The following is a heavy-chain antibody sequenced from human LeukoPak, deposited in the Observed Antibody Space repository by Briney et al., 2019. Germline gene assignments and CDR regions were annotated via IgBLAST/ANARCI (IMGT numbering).Heavy chain of an antibody. J-gene: IGHJ4*02. D-gene: IGHD1-1*01. CDR1: GGSISSYY. CDR2: IDYSGST. CDR3: ARYLAGNFDY. Sequence: PSETLSLTCTVSGGSISSYYWSCIRQPPGKGLEWIGYIDYSGSTNYNPSHKSRVTISADTSKNQFSLKLSSVTAADTAVYYCARYLAGNFDYWGQGTLVTVSS. V-gene: IGHV4-59*01.